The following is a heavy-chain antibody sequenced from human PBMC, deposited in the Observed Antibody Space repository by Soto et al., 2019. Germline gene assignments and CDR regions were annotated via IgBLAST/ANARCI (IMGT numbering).Heavy chain of an antibody. CDR3: ESSNFGVVFHYGMDV. D-gene: IGHD3-3*01. V-gene: IGHV5-51*01. Sequence: GESLKISCNGSGYSFTSYWIGWVRQMPGKGLEWMGIIYPGDSDTRYSPSFQGQVTISADKSISTAYLQWSSLKASDTAMYYCESSNFGVVFHYGMDVWGQGTTVTVSS. J-gene: IGHJ6*02. CDR2: IYPGDSDT. CDR1: GYSFTSYW.